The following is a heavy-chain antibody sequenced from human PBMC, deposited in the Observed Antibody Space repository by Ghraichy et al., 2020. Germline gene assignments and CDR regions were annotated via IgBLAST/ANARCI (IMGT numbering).Heavy chain of an antibody. V-gene: IGHV3-7*04. D-gene: IGHD5-18*01. CDR3: ARVIQLSMDV. CDR1: GFTFSTYW. CDR2: INQDGSEK. Sequence: GGSLRHSCAASGFTFSTYWMSWVRQAPGKGLEWVANINQDGSEKSYVDSVKGRFTISRDNAKNSLYLQMNSLRAEDTAVYYCARVIQLSMDVWGQGTTVTVSS. J-gene: IGHJ6*02.